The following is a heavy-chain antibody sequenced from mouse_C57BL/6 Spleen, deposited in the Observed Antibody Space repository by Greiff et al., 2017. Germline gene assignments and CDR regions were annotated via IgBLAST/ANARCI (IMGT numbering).Heavy chain of an antibody. J-gene: IGHJ3*01. D-gene: IGHD1-1*01. Sequence: QVQLQQPGAELVRPGTSVKLSCKASGYTFTSYWMHWVKQRPGQGLEWIVVIDPSDSYTNYNQKFKGKAPLTVDTSSSTAYMQISSLTSEDSAVCDCARSGVYCGSSWDFAYWGQGTRGTVSA. CDR2: IDPSDSYT. V-gene: IGHV1-59*01. CDR1: GYTFTSYW. CDR3: ARSGVYCGSSWDFAY.